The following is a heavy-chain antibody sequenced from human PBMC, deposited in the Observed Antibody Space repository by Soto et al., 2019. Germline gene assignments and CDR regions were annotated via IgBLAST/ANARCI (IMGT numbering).Heavy chain of an antibody. CDR3: ARGGAYCSSTSCYRNWLDP. J-gene: IGHJ5*02. CDR1: GYTFTSYD. CDR2: MNPNSGNT. Sequence: ASVKVSCKASGYTFTSYDINWVRQATGQGLEWMGWMNPNSGNTGYAQKFQGRVTMTRNTSISTAYMELSSLRSEDTAVYYCARGGAYCSSTSCYRNWLDPWGQGTLVTVYS. V-gene: IGHV1-8*01. D-gene: IGHD2-2*02.